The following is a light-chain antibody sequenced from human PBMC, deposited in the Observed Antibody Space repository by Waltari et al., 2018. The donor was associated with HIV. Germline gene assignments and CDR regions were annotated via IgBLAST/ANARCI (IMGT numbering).Light chain of an antibody. CDR3: QQTYSTLFT. CDR2: AAS. CDR1: QTINTY. V-gene: IGKV1-39*01. Sequence: DIQMTQSPSSLSASVGDRVTITCRAGQTINTYLNWYQQKPGKPPKLLIYAASSLQSGVPSRFSGSGSGTDFTLTITSLQPEDFAAYYCQQTYSTLFTFGPGTKVDLK. J-gene: IGKJ3*01.